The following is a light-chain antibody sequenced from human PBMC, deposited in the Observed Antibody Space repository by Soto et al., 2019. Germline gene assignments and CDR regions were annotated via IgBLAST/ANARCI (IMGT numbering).Light chain of an antibody. CDR3: QQYNNWPQT. CDR2: GAS. J-gene: IGKJ1*01. V-gene: IGKV3-15*01. Sequence: EIVMTQSPATLSVSPGERATLSCRASQSVSGNLAGYQQKPGQAPRLLIYGASTRATGIPARFSGSGSGTEFTLTISSLQSEDFAVYYCQQYNNWPQTFGQGTKVEIK. CDR1: QSVSGN.